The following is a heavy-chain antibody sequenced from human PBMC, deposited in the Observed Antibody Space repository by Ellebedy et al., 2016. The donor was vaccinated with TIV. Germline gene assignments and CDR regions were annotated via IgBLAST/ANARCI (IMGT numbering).Heavy chain of an antibody. CDR3: ARGPVTADF. D-gene: IGHD2-21*02. J-gene: IGHJ4*02. CDR2: INNDGSGT. Sequence: PGGSLRLSCAASGFTVSGNYMTWVRQSPGKGLVWVSRINNDGSGTNYADSVKGRFTISRDNAKNTLYLDMNSLRVEDTEVYYCARGPVTADFWGQGTLVIVSS. V-gene: IGHV3-74*01. CDR1: GFTVSGNY.